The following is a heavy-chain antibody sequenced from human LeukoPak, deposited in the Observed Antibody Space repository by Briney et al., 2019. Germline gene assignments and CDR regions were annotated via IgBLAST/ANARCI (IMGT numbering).Heavy chain of an antibody. V-gene: IGHV3-7*01. CDR3: ARLSDTEGSSTSYRASDI. CDR1: DFIFSVYW. Sequence: GGSLRLSCAASDFIFSVYWMTWVRQAPGRGLEWVADIKGDGREKSYVDSVKGRFTISRDNAKNSLYLQMNSLRAEDTAVYYCARLSDTEGSSTSYRASDIWGQGTMVTVSS. CDR2: IKGDGREK. J-gene: IGHJ3*02. D-gene: IGHD2-2*01.